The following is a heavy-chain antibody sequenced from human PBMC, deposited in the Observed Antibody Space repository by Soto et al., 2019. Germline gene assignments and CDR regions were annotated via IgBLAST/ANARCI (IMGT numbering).Heavy chain of an antibody. CDR3: ARDGTRYSSSPRGDMVY. D-gene: IGHD6-6*01. Sequence: ASVKVSCKASGYTFTSYGISWVRQAPGQGLEWMGWISAYNGNTNYAQKLQGRVTMTTDTSTSTAYMELRSLRSDDTAVYYCARDGTRYSSSPRGDMVYWGQGTLVTVSS. V-gene: IGHV1-18*01. CDR2: ISAYNGNT. CDR1: GYTFTSYG. J-gene: IGHJ4*02.